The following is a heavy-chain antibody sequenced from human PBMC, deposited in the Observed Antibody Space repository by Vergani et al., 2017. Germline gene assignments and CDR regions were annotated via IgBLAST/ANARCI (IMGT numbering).Heavy chain of an antibody. CDR3: AGSGRRIGVRRPVPGTDFDY. D-gene: IGHD5-12*01. V-gene: IGHV1-18*01. Sequence: QVQLVQSGAEVKKPGASVKVSCKASGYTFTSYGISWVRQAPGQGLEWMGWISAYNGNTNYAQKLQGRVTMTTDTSTSTAYMELRSLRSDDTAVYYCAGSGRRIGVRRPVPGTDFDYWSQGTLVTVSS. J-gene: IGHJ4*02. CDR2: ISAYNGNT. CDR1: GYTFTSYG.